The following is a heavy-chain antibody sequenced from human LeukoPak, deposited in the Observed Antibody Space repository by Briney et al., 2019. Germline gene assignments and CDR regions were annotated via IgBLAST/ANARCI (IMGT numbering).Heavy chain of an antibody. CDR2: INAGNGNT. CDR1: GYTFTSYA. J-gene: IGHJ6*02. Sequence: GASVKVSCKASGYTFTSYAMHRVRQAPGQRLEWMGWINAGNGNTKYSQKFQGRVTITRDTSAGTAYMELSSLRSEDTAVYYCARDSSSWYFGSYGMDVWGQGTTVTVSS. D-gene: IGHD6-13*01. CDR3: ARDSSSWYFGSYGMDV. V-gene: IGHV1-3*01.